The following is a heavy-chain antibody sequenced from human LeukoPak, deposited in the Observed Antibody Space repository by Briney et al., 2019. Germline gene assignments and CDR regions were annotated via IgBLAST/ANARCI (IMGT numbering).Heavy chain of an antibody. J-gene: IGHJ6*02. CDR2: IYYSGST. CDR1: GGSTSSYY. D-gene: IGHD6-6*01. CDR3: ARDRGSSSRPYYYYYGMDV. Sequence: SETLSLTCTVSGGSTSSYYWSWIRQPPGKGLEWIGYIYYSGSTNYNPSLKSRVTISVDTSKNQFSLKLSSVTAADTAVYYCARDRGSSSRPYYYYYGMDVWGQGTTVTVSS. V-gene: IGHV4-59*01.